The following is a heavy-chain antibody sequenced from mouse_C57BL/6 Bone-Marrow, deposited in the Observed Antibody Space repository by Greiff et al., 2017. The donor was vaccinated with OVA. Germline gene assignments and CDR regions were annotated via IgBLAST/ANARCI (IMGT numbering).Heavy chain of an antibody. V-gene: IGHV1-64*01. J-gene: IGHJ3*01. Sequence: VQLQQPGAELVKPGASVKLSCKASGYTFTSYWMHWVKQRPGQGLEWIGMIHPNSGSTNYNEKFKSKATLTVDKSSSTAYMQLSSLTSEDSAVYYCARLDYSSYAWFAYWGQGTLVTVSA. CDR2: IHPNSGST. CDR1: GYTFTSYW. CDR3: ARLDYSSYAWFAY. D-gene: IGHD2-5*01.